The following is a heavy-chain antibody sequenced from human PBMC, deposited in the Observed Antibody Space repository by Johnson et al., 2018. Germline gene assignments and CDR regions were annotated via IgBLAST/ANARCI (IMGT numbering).Heavy chain of an antibody. CDR1: GFTFGYYA. V-gene: IGHV3-49*05. D-gene: IGHD3-22*01. CDR2: IRSKAYGGTT. J-gene: IGHJ6*03. Sequence: VQLVESGGGLVKPGRSLRLSCTASGFTFGYYAMSWFRQAPGKGLEGVGFIRSKAYGGTTEYAASVKGRFTISRDDSKSIAYLQMNSLKTEDTAVYYCTRVPDSSGYYFYYYYYMDVWGKGTTVTVSS. CDR3: TRVPDSSGYYFYYYYYMDV.